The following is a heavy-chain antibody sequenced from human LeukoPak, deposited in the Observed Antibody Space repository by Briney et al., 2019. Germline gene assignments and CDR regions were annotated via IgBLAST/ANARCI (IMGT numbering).Heavy chain of an antibody. V-gene: IGHV4-59*01. D-gene: IGHD2-15*01. CDR2: IYYSGST. J-gene: IGHJ4*02. CDR1: GGSISSYY. CDR3: AREVPSGGSGRIYNFDY. Sequence: PSETLSLTCTVSGGSISSYYWSWIRQPPGKGLEWIGYIYYSGSTNYNPSLKSRVTISVDTPKNQFSLKLSSVTAADTAVYYCAREVPSGGSGRIYNFDYWGQGTLVTVSS.